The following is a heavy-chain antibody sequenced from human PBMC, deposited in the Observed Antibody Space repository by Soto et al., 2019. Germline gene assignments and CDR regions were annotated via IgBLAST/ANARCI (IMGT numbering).Heavy chain of an antibody. V-gene: IGHV3-9*01. CDR2: ISWNSGSI. CDR3: AKGNVKQAAAVDY. D-gene: IGHD6-13*01. CDR1: GFTFDDYA. J-gene: IGHJ4*02. Sequence: SLRLSCAASGFTFDDYAMHWVRQAPGKGLEWVSGISWNSGSIGYADSVKGRFTISRDNAKNSLYLQMNSLRAEDTALYYCAKGNVKQAAAVDYWGQGTLVTVSS.